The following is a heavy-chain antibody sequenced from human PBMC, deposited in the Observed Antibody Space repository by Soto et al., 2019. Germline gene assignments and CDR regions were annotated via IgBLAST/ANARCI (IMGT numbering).Heavy chain of an antibody. V-gene: IGHV4-61*01. CDR2: ISYSGTT. CDR1: GVSVSSGSFY. CDR3: ARGATVTQYDY. J-gene: IGHJ4*02. Sequence: PSETLSLTCTVSGVSVSSGSFYRAWIRQPPGKGLEWIGFISYSGTTNYNPSLKSRVTISVDTSRSQISLKVSSLTAADSAVYYCARGATVTQYDYWGQGALVTVSS. D-gene: IGHD4-17*01.